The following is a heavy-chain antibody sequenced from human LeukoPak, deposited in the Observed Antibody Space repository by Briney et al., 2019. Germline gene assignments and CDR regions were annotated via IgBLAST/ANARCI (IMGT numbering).Heavy chain of an antibody. CDR3: ARWRVDTAMFDAFDI. CDR1: GGSISSDNW. J-gene: IGHJ3*02. V-gene: IGHV4-4*02. CDR2: IYHSGGT. Sequence: SETLSLTCAVSGGSISSDNWWGWVRQTPGKGLEWIGEIYHSGGTNYNPSLKSRVTISVEKTKNQFSLELSSVTAADTAVCYCARWRVDTAMFDAFDIWGQGTMVTVSS. D-gene: IGHD5-18*01.